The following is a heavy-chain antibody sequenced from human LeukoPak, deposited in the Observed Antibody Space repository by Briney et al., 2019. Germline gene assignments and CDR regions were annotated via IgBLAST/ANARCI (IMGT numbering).Heavy chain of an antibody. CDR3: ARGTADGRDGYNYVFDYWGQGTLVTVSSDV. V-gene: IGHV3-33*01. CDR2: IWYDGGHK. J-gene: IGHJ6*02. Sequence: PGGSLRLSCAASGFIFSSYGMHWVRQAPGKGLEWVAAIWYDGGHKEYVDSVKGRFTISRDNSKNTLFLEMNSLRDGDTAVYYCARGTADGRDGYNYVFDYWGQGTLVTVSSDVWGQGTTVTVSS. CDR1: GFIFSSYG. D-gene: IGHD5-24*01.